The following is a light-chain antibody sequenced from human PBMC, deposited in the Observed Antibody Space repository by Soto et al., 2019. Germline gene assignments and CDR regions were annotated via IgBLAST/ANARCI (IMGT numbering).Light chain of an antibody. J-gene: IGKJ4*01. V-gene: IGKV3D-15*01. CDR1: QSVSID. Sequence: EIVMTQSPATLSVSPGERATLSCRASQSVSIDLAWYQQKPGQAPRLLIYGASNRATGIPDRFSGSGSGTDFTLTISRLEPEDFAVYYCQQYDNSPLTFGGGTKVDIK. CDR3: QQYDNSPLT. CDR2: GAS.